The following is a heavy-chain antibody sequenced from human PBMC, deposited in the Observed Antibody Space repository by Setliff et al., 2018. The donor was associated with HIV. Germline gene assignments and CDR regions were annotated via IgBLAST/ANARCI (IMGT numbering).Heavy chain of an antibody. CDR1: GYTLTELS. CDR3: ATDPGYSSTWYSESFQH. Sequence: ASVQVSCKISGYTLTELSIHWVRQAPGKGLEWMANFDPEGGETFYAQKFQGRLTMTEDTSTDTAYMELSSLRSDDTAMYYCATDPGYSSTWYSESFQHWGQGTVVTVSS. V-gene: IGHV1-24*01. J-gene: IGHJ1*01. D-gene: IGHD6-13*01. CDR2: FDPEGGET.